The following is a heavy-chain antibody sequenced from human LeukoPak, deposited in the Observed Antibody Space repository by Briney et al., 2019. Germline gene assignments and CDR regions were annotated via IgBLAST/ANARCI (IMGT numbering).Heavy chain of an antibody. CDR3: VKGRISEDGLDF. CDR1: GFTFSTYG. J-gene: IGHJ4*02. CDR2: ISSSSDSI. Sequence: GGSLRLSCAASGFTFSTYGMIWVRQAPGKGLEWLSYISSSSDSINYADSVKGRFTSSRDNAKNSLYLQMNSLRAEDTAVYYCVKGRISEDGLDFWGQGTLVTVSS. V-gene: IGHV3-48*04. D-gene: IGHD6-13*01.